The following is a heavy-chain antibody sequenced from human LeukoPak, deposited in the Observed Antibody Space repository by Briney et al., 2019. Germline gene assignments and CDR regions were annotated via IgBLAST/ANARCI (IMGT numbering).Heavy chain of an antibody. CDR3: ARDFTGYCSSAGCRAFDY. J-gene: IGHJ4*02. CDR2: IYYSGST. CDR1: GGSVSSGSYY. D-gene: IGHD2-15*01. Sequence: PSETLSLTCSVSGGSVSSGSYYWSWIRQPPGKGLEWIVYIYYSGSTNYNPSPKSRVTISVDTSKNQFSLKLRSVTTADTAVYYCARDFTGYCSSAGCRAFDYWGQGTLVAVSS. V-gene: IGHV4-61*01.